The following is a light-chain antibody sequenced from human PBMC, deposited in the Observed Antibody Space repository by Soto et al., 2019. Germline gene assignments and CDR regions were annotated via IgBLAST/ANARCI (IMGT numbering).Light chain of an antibody. J-gene: IGLJ3*02. CDR1: SSDVGGYNY. Sequence: QSALTHPASVSGSPGQSITISCTGTSSDVGGYNYLSWYQQNPGKAPKVMIYEVSNRPSGVSNRFSVSKSGSTASLTISGRQAEDDAYYYCSSYTTSGTPVFGGGTKVTVL. V-gene: IGLV2-14*01. CDR3: SSYTTSGTPV. CDR2: EVS.